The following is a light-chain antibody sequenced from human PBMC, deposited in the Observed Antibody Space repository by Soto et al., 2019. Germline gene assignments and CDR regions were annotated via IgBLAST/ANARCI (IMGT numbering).Light chain of an antibody. J-gene: IGLJ1*01. CDR1: SSDVGAYIY. CDR3: CSYAGSYTHV. Sequence: QSALTQPRSVSGSPGQSVTFSCTGTSSDVGAYIYVSWYQQHPGKAPKLIIYDVIKRPLGVPDRFSGSKSGNTASLTISGLQAEDEADYYCCSYAGSYTHVFGTGTKVTVL. CDR2: DVI. V-gene: IGLV2-11*01.